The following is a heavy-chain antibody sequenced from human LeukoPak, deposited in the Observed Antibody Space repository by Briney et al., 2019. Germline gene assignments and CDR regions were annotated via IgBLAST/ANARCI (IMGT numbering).Heavy chain of an antibody. Sequence: PGGSLRLSCAASGFTFSDYYMSWIRQAPGKGLEWVSYISSSGSTIYYADSVKGRFTISRDNSKNTLYLQMNNLRAEDTAVYYCATHYYDSSGYYYDHAFDIWGQGTMVTVSS. CDR2: ISSSGSTI. J-gene: IGHJ3*02. D-gene: IGHD3-22*01. V-gene: IGHV3-11*01. CDR3: ATHYYDSSGYYYDHAFDI. CDR1: GFTFSDYY.